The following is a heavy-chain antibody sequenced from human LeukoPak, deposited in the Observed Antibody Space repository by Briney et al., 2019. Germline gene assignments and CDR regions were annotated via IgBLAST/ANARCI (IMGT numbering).Heavy chain of an antibody. CDR2: IYPGDSDT. V-gene: IGHV5-51*01. D-gene: IGHD2-2*02. J-gene: IGHJ5*02. CDR1: GYSFTSYW. Sequence: GESLKISCKGSGYSFTSYWIGWVRQMPGKGLEWMGIIYPGDSDTRYSPSFQGQVTISADKSISTAYLQWSSLKASDTAMYYCARVFGVGCSSTSCYTAPNWFDPWGQGTLVTVSS. CDR3: ARVFGVGCSSTSCYTAPNWFDP.